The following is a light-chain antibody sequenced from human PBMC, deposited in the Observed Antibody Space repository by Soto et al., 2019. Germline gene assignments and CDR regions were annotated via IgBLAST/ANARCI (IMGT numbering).Light chain of an antibody. CDR2: EVS. V-gene: IGLV2-14*01. CDR3: VTWDDSLSGVV. Sequence: QSVLTQPASVSGSPGQSITISCTGTSSDVGGYNYVSWYQQHPGKAPKLMIYEVSNRPSGVSNRFSGSKSGNTASLTISGLQAEDEADYYCVTWDDSLSGVVFGGGTQLTVL. CDR1: SSDVGGYNY. J-gene: IGLJ7*01.